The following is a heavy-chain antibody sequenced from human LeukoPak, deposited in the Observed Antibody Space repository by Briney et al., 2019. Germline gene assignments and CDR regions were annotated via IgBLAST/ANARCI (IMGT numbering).Heavy chain of an antibody. CDR1: GFTFSSYW. CDR2: INSDGSST. CDR3: ARVVSMVRGASSGMDV. D-gene: IGHD3-10*01. Sequence: PGGSLRLSCAASGFTFSSYWMSWVRQAPGKGLVWVSRINSDGSSTAHADSVRGRFTISRDNAKNTLYLQMNSLRAEDTAVYYCARVVSMVRGASSGMDVWGQGTTVTVSS. J-gene: IGHJ6*02. V-gene: IGHV3-74*01.